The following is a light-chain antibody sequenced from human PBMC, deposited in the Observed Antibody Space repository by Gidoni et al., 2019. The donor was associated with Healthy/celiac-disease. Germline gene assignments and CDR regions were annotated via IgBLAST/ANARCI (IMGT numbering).Light chain of an antibody. CDR3: QQYGSSPFT. V-gene: IGKV3-20*01. Sequence: VLTQSPGTLSLSPGERATLSCRASQSVSSSYLAWYQQKPGQAPRLLIYGASSRATGIPDRFSGSGSGTDFTLTISRLEPEDFAVYYCQQYGSSPFTFGPGTKVDIK. CDR2: GAS. CDR1: QSVSSSY. J-gene: IGKJ3*01.